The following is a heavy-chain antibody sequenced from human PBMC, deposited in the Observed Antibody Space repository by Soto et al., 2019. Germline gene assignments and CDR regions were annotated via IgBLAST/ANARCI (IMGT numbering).Heavy chain of an antibody. Sequence: HLVQSGAEVKKPGASLKVSCKASGYSFTGYYIHWVRQAPGQGLEWMGWINPDSGATNYAQNFQGRVTLTSDTSISTASMDLTSLTSDDTAVYYCARGDYGTGGYPFPYFDYWGQGTLVTVSS. CDR3: ARGDYGTGGYPFPYFDY. CDR1: GYSFTGYY. D-gene: IGHD2-8*02. J-gene: IGHJ4*02. V-gene: IGHV1-2*02. CDR2: INPDSGAT.